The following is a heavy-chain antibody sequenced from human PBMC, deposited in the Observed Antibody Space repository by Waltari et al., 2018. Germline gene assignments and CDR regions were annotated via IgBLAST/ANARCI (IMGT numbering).Heavy chain of an antibody. CDR1: GYTLTELS. CDR3: ATGPHDYGVMGY. V-gene: IGHV1-24*01. Sequence: QVQLVQSGAEVKKPGASVKVSCKVSGYTLTELSRHWVRQAPGNGLEWMGGVDPEDGETIYAQKFQGRVTMTEDTSTDTAYMELSSLRSEDTAVYYCATGPHDYGVMGYWGQGTLVTVSS. CDR2: VDPEDGET. J-gene: IGHJ4*02. D-gene: IGHD4-17*01.